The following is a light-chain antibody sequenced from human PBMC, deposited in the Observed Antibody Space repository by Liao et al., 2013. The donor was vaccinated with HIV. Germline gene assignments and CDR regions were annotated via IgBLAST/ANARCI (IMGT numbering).Light chain of an antibody. V-gene: IGLV3-1*01. CDR1: KLGDEY. Sequence: SYELTQPPSVSVSPGQTASITCSGDKLGDEYASWYQQKPGQSPVLVIHQDSKRPSGIPERFSGSNSGNTATLTISGTQTLDEADYYCQAWDSGTALFGTGTKVTVL. CDR2: QDS. J-gene: IGLJ1*01. CDR3: QAWDSGTAL.